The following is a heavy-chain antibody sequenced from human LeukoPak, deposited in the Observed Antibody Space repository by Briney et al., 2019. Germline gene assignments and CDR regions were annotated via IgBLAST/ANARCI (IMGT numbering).Heavy chain of an antibody. CDR1: GGSITSYY. CDR3: ARDDFGSY. D-gene: IGHD3-10*01. V-gene: IGHV4-4*07. J-gene: IGHJ4*02. Sequence: SETPSLTCTVSGGSITSYYWSWIRQPAGKGLEWIGRIYSSGSTNFNPSLKSRVTMSVDTSKNQISLNLTSVTAADTAVYYCARDDFGSYWGQGILVTVSS. CDR2: IYSSGST.